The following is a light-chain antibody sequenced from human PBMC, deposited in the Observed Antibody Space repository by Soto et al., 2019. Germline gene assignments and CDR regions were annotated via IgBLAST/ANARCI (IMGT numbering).Light chain of an antibody. CDR2: EVT. J-gene: IGLJ1*01. CDR3: CSYAGTSTYYV. Sequence: QSVLTQPASVSGSPGQSITISCTGTSSDVGSYNLVSWYQQHPGKAPKLMISEVTKRPSGVSNRFSGSKSGNTASLTFSGLQAEDETDYYCCSYAGTSTYYVFGTGTKVTVL. V-gene: IGLV2-23*02. CDR1: SSDVGSYNL.